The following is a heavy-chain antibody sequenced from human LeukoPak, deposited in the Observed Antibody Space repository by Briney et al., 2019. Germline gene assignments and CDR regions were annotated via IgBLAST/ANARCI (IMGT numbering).Heavy chain of an antibody. Sequence: SQTLSPTCTVSGGSISSGSYYWSWIRQPAGKGLEWIGRIYTSGSTNYNPSLKSRVTISVDTSKNQFSLKLSSVTAADTAVYYCTRRVAAAAMYDYWGQGTLVTVSS. CDR1: GGSISSGSYY. J-gene: IGHJ4*02. CDR2: IYTSGST. V-gene: IGHV4-61*02. CDR3: TRRVAAAAMYDY. D-gene: IGHD6-13*01.